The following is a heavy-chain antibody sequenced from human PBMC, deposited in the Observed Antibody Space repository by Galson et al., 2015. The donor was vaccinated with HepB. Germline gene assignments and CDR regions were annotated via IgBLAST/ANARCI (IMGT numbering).Heavy chain of an antibody. CDR2: IYSGGST. D-gene: IGHD3-9*01. V-gene: IGHV3-66*01. J-gene: IGHJ5*02. Sequence: SLRLSCAASGFTVSSNYMGWVRQAPGKGLEWVSVIYSGGSTYYADSVKGRFTISRDNSKNTLYLQMNSLRAEDTAVYYCARAYFDWAQNWFDPWGQGTLVTVSS. CDR3: ARAYFDWAQNWFDP. CDR1: GFTVSSNY.